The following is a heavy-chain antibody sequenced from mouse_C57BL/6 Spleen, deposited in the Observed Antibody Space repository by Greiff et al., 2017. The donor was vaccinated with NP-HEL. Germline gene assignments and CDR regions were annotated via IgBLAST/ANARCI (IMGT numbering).Heavy chain of an antibody. V-gene: IGHV2-2*01. CDR3: ARGDYYGSSYFDY. CDR2: IWSGGST. CDR1: GFSLTSYG. Sequence: VMLVESGPGLVQPSQSLSITCTVSGFSLTSYGVHWVRQSPGKGLEWLGVIWSGGSTDYNAAFISRLSISKDNSKSQVFFKMNSLQADDTAIYYCARGDYYGSSYFDYWGQGTTLTVSS. D-gene: IGHD1-1*01. J-gene: IGHJ2*01.